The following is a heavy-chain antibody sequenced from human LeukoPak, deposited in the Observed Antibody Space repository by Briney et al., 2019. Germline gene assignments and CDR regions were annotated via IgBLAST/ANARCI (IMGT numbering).Heavy chain of an antibody. CDR2: IRADSGNT. CDR1: GFTFSGYA. D-gene: IGHD3/OR15-3a*01. Sequence: GGSLRLSCAASGFTFSGYAMSWVREAPGKGLEWVSGIRADSGNTYYADSVKGRFTISRDNSKNTLYLQMNSLRAEDTAVYYCAKGKFWTGYFDYWGQGTLVTV. CDR3: AKGKFWTGYFDY. J-gene: IGHJ4*02. V-gene: IGHV3-23*01.